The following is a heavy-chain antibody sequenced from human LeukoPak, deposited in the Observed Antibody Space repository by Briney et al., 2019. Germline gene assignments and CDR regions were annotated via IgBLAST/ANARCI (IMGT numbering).Heavy chain of an antibody. CDR2: INPNSGGT. J-gene: IGHJ4*02. V-gene: IGHV1-2*02. CDR1: GYTFTGYY. D-gene: IGHD4-17*01. Sequence: ASVKVSCKASGYTFTGYYMHWVRQAPGQGLEWMGWINPNSGGTNYAQEFQGRVTMTRDTSISTAYMELSRLRSDDTAVYYCAGRLNYGDYVFDYWGQGTLVTVSS. CDR3: AGRLNYGDYVFDY.